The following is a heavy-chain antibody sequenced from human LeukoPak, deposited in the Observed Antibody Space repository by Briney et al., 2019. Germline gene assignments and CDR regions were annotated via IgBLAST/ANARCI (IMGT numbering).Heavy chain of an antibody. Sequence: GGSLRLSCAASGFTFSSYAMHWVRQAPGKVLEWVAVISYDGSNKYYADSVKGRFTISRDNSKNTLYLQMNSLRAEDTAVYYCAREVDDFWSGGYFDYWGQGTLVTVSS. CDR2: ISYDGSNK. CDR1: GFTFSSYA. D-gene: IGHD3-3*01. CDR3: AREVDDFWSGGYFDY. J-gene: IGHJ4*02. V-gene: IGHV3-30*04.